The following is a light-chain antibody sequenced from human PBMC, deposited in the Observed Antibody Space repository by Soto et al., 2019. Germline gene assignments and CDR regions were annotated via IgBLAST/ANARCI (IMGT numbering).Light chain of an antibody. CDR3: CSYATSSTSYVV. J-gene: IGLJ2*01. V-gene: IGLV2-23*01. CDR1: SSDVGSYNL. Sequence: QSALTQPASVSGSPGQSITISCTGTSSDVGSYNLVSWYQQHPDKAPKLMIYEGTKRPSGVSNRFSGSRSGNTASLTISGLQAVDEADYYCCSYATSSTSYVVFGGGTKVTVL. CDR2: EGT.